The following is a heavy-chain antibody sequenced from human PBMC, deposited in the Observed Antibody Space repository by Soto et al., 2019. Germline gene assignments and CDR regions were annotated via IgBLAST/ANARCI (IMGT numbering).Heavy chain of an antibody. CDR2: IDWDDDK. D-gene: IGHD3-22*01. Sequence: SGPTLVKPTQTLTLTCTFSGFSLSTSGMCVSWIRQPPGKALEWLALIDWDDDKYYSTSLKTRLTISKDTSKNQVVLTMTNMDPVDTATYYCARYPVRLELRYDRSGYRPHYYYYGMDVWGQGT. V-gene: IGHV2-70*01. J-gene: IGHJ6*02. CDR3: ARYPVRLELRYDRSGYRPHYYYYGMDV. CDR1: GFSLSTSGMC.